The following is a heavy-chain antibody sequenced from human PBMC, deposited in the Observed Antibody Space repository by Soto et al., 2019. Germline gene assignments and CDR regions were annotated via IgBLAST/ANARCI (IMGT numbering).Heavy chain of an antibody. J-gene: IGHJ5*02. D-gene: IGHD3-10*01. Sequence: GASVKVSCKASGYTFTSYAMHWVRQAPGQRLEWMGWINAGNGNTKYSQKFQGRVTITRDTSASTAYMELSSLRSEDTAVYYCARSLYYYGSGSIDWFDPWGQGTLVTVSS. CDR2: INAGNGNT. CDR3: ARSLYYYGSGSIDWFDP. V-gene: IGHV1-3*01. CDR1: GYTFTSYA.